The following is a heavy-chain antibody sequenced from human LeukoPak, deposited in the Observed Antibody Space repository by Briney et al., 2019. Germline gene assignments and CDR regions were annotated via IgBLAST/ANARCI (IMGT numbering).Heavy chain of an antibody. CDR1: GYSISSGNY. CDR3: ARLGGDIYFYYMDV. CDR2: IYHSGST. Sequence: SETLSLTCSVSGYSISSGNYWGWIRLPPGKGLQWIGSIYHSGSTYYNPSLKSRVTISVDMSKNQFSLKLSSVTAADTAVYYCARLGGDIYFYYMDVWGKGTTVTISS. D-gene: IGHD3-9*01. J-gene: IGHJ6*03. V-gene: IGHV4-38-2*01.